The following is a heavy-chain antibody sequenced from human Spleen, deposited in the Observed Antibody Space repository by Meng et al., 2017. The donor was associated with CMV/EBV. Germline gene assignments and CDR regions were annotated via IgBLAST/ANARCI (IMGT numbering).Heavy chain of an antibody. CDR3: AKGSCSGTSCYGYFDN. V-gene: IGHV3-30*02. Sequence: GGSLRLSCAASGFTFSTYGMHWVRQAPGKGLEWVTFIPYDGSNKYYADSVKGRFTLSRDNSKNTLYLQMNSLRAEDTAVYYCAKGSCSGTSCYGYFDNWGQGTLVTVSS. J-gene: IGHJ4*02. CDR1: GFTFSTYG. D-gene: IGHD2-2*01. CDR2: IPYDGSNK.